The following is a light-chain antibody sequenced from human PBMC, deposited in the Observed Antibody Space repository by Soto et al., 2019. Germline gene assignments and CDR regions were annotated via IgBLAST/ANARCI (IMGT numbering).Light chain of an antibody. CDR2: GAS. J-gene: IGKJ4*01. V-gene: IGKV3-20*01. CDR3: QQYGSSPLT. Sequence: EIVLTHSPGTLSLSPGERATLSCRASQSVSSSYLAWYQQKPGQAPRLLIYGASSRATGIPDRFSGSGSGTWFTLTISRLEPEDFAVDSCQQYGSSPLTLGGRTQVDIK. CDR1: QSVSSSY.